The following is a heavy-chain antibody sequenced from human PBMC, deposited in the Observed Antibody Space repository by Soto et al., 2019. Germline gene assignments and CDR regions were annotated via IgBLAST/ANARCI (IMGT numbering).Heavy chain of an antibody. CDR2: IKEDGREK. V-gene: IGHV3-7*01. CDR1: GFTFSRYW. J-gene: IGHJ3*02. D-gene: IGHD3-16*01. Sequence: EVPLVESGGGLVQPGGSLRLSCAASGFTFSRYWMTWVRQAPGKGLEWVAKIKEDGREKYYVDSVKGRFTISRDNAKNSLYLQMNSVRPEDTAVYYCARDPAFGAFDIWGQGTMVTVSS. CDR3: ARDPAFGAFDI.